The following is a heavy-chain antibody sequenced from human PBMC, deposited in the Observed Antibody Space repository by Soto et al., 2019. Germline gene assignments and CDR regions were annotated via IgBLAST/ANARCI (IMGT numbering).Heavy chain of an antibody. CDR3: LSDHPHWNEFADQ. CDR1: GFAFGSYW. J-gene: IGHJ4*02. CDR2: ISQDGAIA. Sequence: VQLVESGGGLVQPGGSLRLSCAASGFAFGSYWMHWVRQAPGKGLVWVSRISQDGAIATQADSVKGRFTISRDNAKNTLFLQMNSLRADDTAVYYCLSDHPHWNEFADQWGQGTLVTVSS. D-gene: IGHD1-1*01. V-gene: IGHV3-74*01.